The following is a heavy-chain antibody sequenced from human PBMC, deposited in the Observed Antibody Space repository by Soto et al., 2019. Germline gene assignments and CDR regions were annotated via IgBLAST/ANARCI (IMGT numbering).Heavy chain of an antibody. D-gene: IGHD1-1*01. CDR2: ISKSSSHI. J-gene: IGHJ6*02. CDR3: ERDMRDWNTGMDV. V-gene: IGHV3-21*01. Sequence: GGSLRLSCAASGFSFSDYSMNWVRQAPGKGLEWVSSISKSSSHIYYGDSVKGRFTISRDNAKNSLYLHMNRLRAEDTAVYYCERDMRDWNTGMDVWGQGTTVTVSS. CDR1: GFSFSDYS.